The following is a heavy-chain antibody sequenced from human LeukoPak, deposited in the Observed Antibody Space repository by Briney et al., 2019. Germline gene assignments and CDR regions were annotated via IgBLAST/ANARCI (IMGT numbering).Heavy chain of an antibody. CDR1: GFTFRSFG. J-gene: IGHJ4*02. Sequence: GGSLRLSCAASGFTFRSFGMHWVRQAPGKGLEWVAVIWSDGSNKYYADSVKGRFTISRDNAKNSLYLQMNSLRAEDTAVYYCARDSIQQQLVLEDRGYPYYFEHWGQGTLVTVSS. V-gene: IGHV3-33*01. CDR3: ARDSIQQQLVLEDRGYPYYFEH. D-gene: IGHD6-13*01. CDR2: IWSDGSNK.